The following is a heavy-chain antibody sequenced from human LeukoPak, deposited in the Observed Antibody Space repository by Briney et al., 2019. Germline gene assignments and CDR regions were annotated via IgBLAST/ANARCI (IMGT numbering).Heavy chain of an antibody. CDR1: GFTFSSYS. CDR2: INHNGNVN. J-gene: IGHJ6*02. V-gene: IGHV3-7*03. Sequence: GGSLRLSCAASGFTFSSYSMSWVRQAPGKGLEWVASINHNGNVNYYVDSVKGRFTISRDNAKNSLYLQMSNLRAEDTAVYFCARGGGLDVWGQGATVTVSS. CDR3: ARGGGLDV. D-gene: IGHD3-16*01.